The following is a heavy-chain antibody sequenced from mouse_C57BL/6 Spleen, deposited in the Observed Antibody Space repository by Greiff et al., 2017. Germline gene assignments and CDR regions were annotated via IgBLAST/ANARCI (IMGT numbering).Heavy chain of an antibody. CDR1: GYTFTSSW. D-gene: IGHD1-1*01. V-gene: IGHV1-64*01. J-gene: IGHJ1*03. CDR2: IHPNSGST. Sequence: QVQLQQPWAELVKSGASEQLCCKASGYTFTSSWMHWVKQRHGQGLEWIGMIHPNSGSTNYNVKFKSKATLTVDKSSSTAYMQLSSLTSEDSAVYYCASEESTTVVAAGGYFHARRT. CDR3: ASEESTTVVAAGGYFHA.